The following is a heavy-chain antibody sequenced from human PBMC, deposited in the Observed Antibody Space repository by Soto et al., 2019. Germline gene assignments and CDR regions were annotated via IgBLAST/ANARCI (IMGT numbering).Heavy chain of an antibody. CDR2: ISSAGDNT. CDR1: GFTFSRYP. J-gene: IGHJ4*02. CDR3: AKGSEGSS. D-gene: IGHD6-13*01. V-gene: IGHV3-23*01. Sequence: EVQLLESGGGLVQPEGSLRLSCAASGFTFSRYPMSWVRQAPGKGLEWVSAISSAGDNTYYADSVKGRFTISRDNSKNTLYLQVSSLRAEDTAIYYCAKGSEGSSWGQGTLVTVSS.